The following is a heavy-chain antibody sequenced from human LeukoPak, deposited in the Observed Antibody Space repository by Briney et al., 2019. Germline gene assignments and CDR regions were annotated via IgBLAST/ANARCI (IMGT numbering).Heavy chain of an antibody. J-gene: IGHJ5*02. Sequence: GASVKVSCKASGFTFTSSAVQWVRQARGQRLEWIGWIVVGSGSTNYAQKFQERVTITRDMSTSTAYMELSSLRSEDTAVYYCAALPTYYYEPKNWFDPWGQGTLVTVSS. V-gene: IGHV1-58*01. CDR1: GFTFTSSA. CDR3: AALPTYYYEPKNWFDP. D-gene: IGHD3-22*01. CDR2: IVVGSGST.